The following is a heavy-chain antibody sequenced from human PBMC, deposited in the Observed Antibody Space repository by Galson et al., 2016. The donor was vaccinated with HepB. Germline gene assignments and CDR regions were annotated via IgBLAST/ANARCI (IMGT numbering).Heavy chain of an antibody. CDR2: ISYDGYEK. V-gene: IGHV3-30*18. J-gene: IGHJ6*02. CDR3: GKVIPNYNFYYGVDV. CDR1: GFNFSTYG. Sequence: SLRLSCAASGFNFSTYGMHWVRQAPGKGLEWVALISYDGYEKYYGDSVKGRFTISRDNSESTLYLRVNSLRHDDTALYYCGKVIPNYNFYYGVDVWGQGTTVIVSS. D-gene: IGHD2-2*02.